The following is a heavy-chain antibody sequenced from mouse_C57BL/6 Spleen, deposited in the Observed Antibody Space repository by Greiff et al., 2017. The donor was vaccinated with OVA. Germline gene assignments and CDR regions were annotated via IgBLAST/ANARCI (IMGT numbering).Heavy chain of an antibody. D-gene: IGHD2-1*01. V-gene: IGHV1-64*01. CDR2: IHPNSGST. J-gene: IGHJ2*01. CDR3: AYYGNLLNFDY. Sequence: QVQLQQPGAELVKPGASVKLSCKASGYTFTSYWMHWVKQRPGQGLEWIGMIHPNSGSTNYNEKFKSKATLTVDKSSSTAYMQLGSLTSEDSAVYYCAYYGNLLNFDYWGRGTTLTVSS. CDR1: GYTFTSYW.